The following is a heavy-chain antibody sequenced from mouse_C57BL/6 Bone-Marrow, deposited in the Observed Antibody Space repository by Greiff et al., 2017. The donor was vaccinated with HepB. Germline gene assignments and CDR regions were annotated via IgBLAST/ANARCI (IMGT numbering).Heavy chain of an antibody. CDR1: GYTFTSYW. J-gene: IGHJ1*03. Sequence: VQLQQSGAELVRPGTSVKLSCKASGYTFTSYWMHWVKQRPGQGLEWIGVIDPSDSYTNYNQKFKGKATLTVDTSSSTAYMQLSSLTSEDSAVYYCARRLGRDPYWYFDVWGTGTTVTVSS. CDR2: IDPSDSYT. V-gene: IGHV1-59*01. CDR3: ARRLGRDPYWYFDV. D-gene: IGHD4-1*01.